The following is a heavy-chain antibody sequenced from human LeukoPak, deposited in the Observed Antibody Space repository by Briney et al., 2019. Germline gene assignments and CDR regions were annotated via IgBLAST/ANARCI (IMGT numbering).Heavy chain of an antibody. V-gene: IGHV1-18*01. CDR1: GYTFTSYG. J-gene: IGHJ6*03. Sequence: ASVKVSCKASGYTFTSYGISWVRQAPGQGLEWVGWISAYNGNTNYAQKLQGRVTMTTDTSTSTAYMELRSLRSDDTAVYYCARSRSSSGYRYYYYMDVWGKGTTVTVSS. D-gene: IGHD3-22*01. CDR3: ARSRSSSGYRYYYYMDV. CDR2: ISAYNGNT.